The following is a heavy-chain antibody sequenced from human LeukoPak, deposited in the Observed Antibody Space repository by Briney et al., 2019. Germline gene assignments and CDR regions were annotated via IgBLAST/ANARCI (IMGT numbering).Heavy chain of an antibody. Sequence: GESLKISCMGFGYSFTTYWIACVRQMPGKGLEWMGIIYPDDSDTRYSPSFQGQVTISADKSISTAYLQWSSLKASDTAMYYCARRADLTSMDVWGKGTTVIVSS. D-gene: IGHD3-9*01. J-gene: IGHJ6*03. CDR1: GYSFTTYW. V-gene: IGHV5-51*01. CDR2: IYPDDSDT. CDR3: ARRADLTSMDV.